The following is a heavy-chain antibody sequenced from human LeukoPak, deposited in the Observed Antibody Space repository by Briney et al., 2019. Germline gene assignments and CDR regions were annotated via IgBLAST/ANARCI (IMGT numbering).Heavy chain of an antibody. CDR2: ITSSGAAT. Sequence: PGGSLRLSCAASGFTFSSYAMSWVRPAPGKGLEWVSSITSSGAATYYADSVKGRFTISRDNSKNTLYLQMNSLRAEDTAVYYCAKMGELDWFDPWGQGTLVTVSS. D-gene: IGHD1-7*01. CDR1: GFTFSSYA. J-gene: IGHJ5*02. V-gene: IGHV3-23*01. CDR3: AKMGELDWFDP.